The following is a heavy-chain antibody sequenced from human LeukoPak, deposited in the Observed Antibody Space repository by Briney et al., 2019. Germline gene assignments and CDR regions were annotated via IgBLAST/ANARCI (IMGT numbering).Heavy chain of an antibody. CDR2: INPNSGDT. CDR3: TRHNYQFDLDC. D-gene: IGHD5-24*01. CDR1: GYTFTGYY. Sequence: ASVKVSCKASGYTFTGYYIHWVRLAPGQGLEWMGWINPNSGDTKYAQRFQGRVAMTRDTSISTVYMEVSSLRSDDTAIYFRTRHNYQFDLDCWGQGTLVTVSS. J-gene: IGHJ4*02. V-gene: IGHV1-2*02.